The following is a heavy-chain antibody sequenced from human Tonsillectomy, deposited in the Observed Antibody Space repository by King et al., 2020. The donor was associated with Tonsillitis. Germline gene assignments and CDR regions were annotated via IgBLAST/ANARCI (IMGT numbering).Heavy chain of an antibody. CDR1: GFTFSTYW. Sequence: VQLVESGGGLVQPGGSLRLSCAASGFTFSTYWLTWVRQAPGKGLEWVANIKKDGSETYYVDSVKGRFTVSRDNAKNSLYLQMNSLRAEDTAVYYCARDSSAALSGRWYDAFDIWGQGTMVTVSS. D-gene: IGHD2-15*01. CDR3: ARDSSAALSGRWYDAFDI. V-gene: IGHV3-7*01. J-gene: IGHJ3*02. CDR2: IKKDGSET.